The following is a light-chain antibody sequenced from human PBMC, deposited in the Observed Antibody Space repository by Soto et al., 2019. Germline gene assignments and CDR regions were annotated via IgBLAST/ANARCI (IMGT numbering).Light chain of an antibody. Sequence: DIQMTQSPSTLSASVGDRVTITCRASQNINSWLAWYQQMPGKAPKLLIYKASRSESGVPSRFSGSGSGTEFTLTISSLQPEDFATYYCQQYDTDGTFGQGTRVEIK. CDR3: QQYDTDGT. V-gene: IGKV1-5*03. CDR2: KAS. CDR1: QNINSW. J-gene: IGKJ1*01.